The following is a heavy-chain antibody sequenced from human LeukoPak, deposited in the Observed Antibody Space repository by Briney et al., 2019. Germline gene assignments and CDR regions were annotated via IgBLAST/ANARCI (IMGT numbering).Heavy chain of an antibody. J-gene: IGHJ4*02. CDR2: IRGSDGTI. CDR1: GFTFSAYN. V-gene: IGHV3-48*04. D-gene: IGHD3-22*01. Sequence: GGSLRLSCAASGFTFSAYNMNWVRQAPGKGLEWLSFIRGSDGTIYYAASVKGRFTISRDNAKNSLYLQMNSLRAEDTAVYYCVRDSFDSTGQNYFDYWGLGTLVTASS. CDR3: VRDSFDSTGQNYFDY.